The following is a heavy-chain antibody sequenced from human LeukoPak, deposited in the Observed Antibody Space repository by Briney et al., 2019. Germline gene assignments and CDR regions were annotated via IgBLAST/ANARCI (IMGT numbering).Heavy chain of an antibody. J-gene: IGHJ4*02. D-gene: IGHD1-20*01. Sequence: GRSMRLSSAASASTFSSSAMSWDRHAPGEGREWVSAISGSGGRTYDADSVKGRLTISRDTSTNTLYLQMNSVRAEDTAVYYCAKDPINWDARRYFNYWGQGTLVTVSS. CDR1: ASTFSSSA. CDR3: AKDPINWDARRYFNY. V-gene: IGHV3-23*01. CDR2: ISGSGGRT.